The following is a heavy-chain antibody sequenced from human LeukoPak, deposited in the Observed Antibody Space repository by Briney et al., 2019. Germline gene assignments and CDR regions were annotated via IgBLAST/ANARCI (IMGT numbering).Heavy chain of an antibody. Sequence: ASVKVSCTASGYTFTSYPMRWVRQAPGQRLEWMGWINTGNGDTKYSQKFQGRVTITRDTSASAAYMELSSLRSEDTAVYYCARVGLRSYFDYWAREPWSPSPQ. D-gene: IGHD4-17*01. V-gene: IGHV1-3*04. CDR1: GYTFTSYP. CDR2: INTGNGDT. CDR3: ARVGLRSYFDY. J-gene: IGHJ4*02.